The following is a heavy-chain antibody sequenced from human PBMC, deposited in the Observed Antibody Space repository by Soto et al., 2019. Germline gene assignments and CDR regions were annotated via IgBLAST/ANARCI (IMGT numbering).Heavy chain of an antibody. CDR1: GYTFTSYY. J-gene: IGHJ6*03. V-gene: IGHV1-46*03. Sequence: ASVKVSCKASGYTFTSYYMHWVRQAPGQGLEWMGIINPSGGSTSYAQKFQGRVTMTRDTSTSTVYMELSSLRSEDTAVYYCARDRGGRLSYQYYYYYYMDVWGKGTTVTVSS. CDR3: ARDRGGRLSYQYYYYYYMDV. CDR2: INPSGGST. D-gene: IGHD3-16*02.